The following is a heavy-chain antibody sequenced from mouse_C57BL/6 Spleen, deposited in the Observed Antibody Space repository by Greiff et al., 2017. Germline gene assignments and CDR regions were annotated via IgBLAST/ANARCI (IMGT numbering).Heavy chain of an antibody. D-gene: IGHD1-1*01. CDR2: ISSGGDYI. CDR3: TRERDYGSSPLYAMDD. Sequence: EVKLVESGEGLVKPGGSLKLSCAASGFTFSSYAMSWVRQTPEKRLEWVAYISSGGDYIYYADTVKGRFTISRDNARNTLYLQMSSLKSEDTAMYYCTRERDYGSSPLYAMDDWGQGTSVTVSS. J-gene: IGHJ4*01. CDR1: GFTFSSYA. V-gene: IGHV5-9-1*02.